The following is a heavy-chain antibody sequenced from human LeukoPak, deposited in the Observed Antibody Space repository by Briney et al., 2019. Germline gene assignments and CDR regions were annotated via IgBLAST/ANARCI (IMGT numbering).Heavy chain of an antibody. Sequence: SGTLSLTCAVSGGSISTYNWWSWVRQPPGKGLEWIGEINHSGSTNYNPSLKSRVTISVDASKNQFSLKLSSVTAADTAVYYCARYRIAAAGTLGYYYYYYMDVWGKGTTVTVSS. CDR1: GGSISTYNW. V-gene: IGHV4-4*02. CDR2: INHSGST. CDR3: ARYRIAAAGTLGYYYYYYMDV. D-gene: IGHD6-13*01. J-gene: IGHJ6*03.